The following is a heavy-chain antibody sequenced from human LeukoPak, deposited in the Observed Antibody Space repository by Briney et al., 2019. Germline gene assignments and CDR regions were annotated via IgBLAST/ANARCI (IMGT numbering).Heavy chain of an antibody. V-gene: IGHV4-30-4*01. CDR2: IYYSGST. D-gene: IGHD2-15*01. CDR1: GGSISSGDYY. J-gene: IGHJ3*02. CDR3: ARGNCSGGSCSVLGAFDI. Sequence: PSETLSLTCTVSGGSISSGDYYWSWIRQPPGKGLEWIGYIYYSGSTYYNPPLKSRVTISVDTSKNQFSLKLSSVTAADTAVYYCARGNCSGGSCSVLGAFDIWGQGTMVTVSS.